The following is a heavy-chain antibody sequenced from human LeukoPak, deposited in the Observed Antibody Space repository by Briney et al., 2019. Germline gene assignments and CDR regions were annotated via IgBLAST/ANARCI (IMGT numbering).Heavy chain of an antibody. CDR2: IKEDGNMK. V-gene: IGHV3-7*01. J-gene: IGHJ4*02. D-gene: IGHD2-15*01. CDR3: ARDETSGYFVY. CDR1: GFILGTYW. Sequence: GGSLRLSCAASGFILGTYWMSWVRQAPGRGLEWVANIKEDGNMKQYADSVRGRFTISRDNAKSSLYLQMSGLTAEDSTVYYCARDETSGYFVYWGQGTLVTVSS.